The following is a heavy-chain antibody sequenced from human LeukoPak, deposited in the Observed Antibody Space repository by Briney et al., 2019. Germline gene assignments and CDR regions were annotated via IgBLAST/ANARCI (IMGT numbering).Heavy chain of an antibody. CDR1: GYTFTGYY. D-gene: IGHD3-22*01. CDR2: INPNSGGT. J-gene: IGHJ4*02. Sequence: ASVKVSCKASGYTFTGYYMHWVRQAPGQGLEWMGWINPNSGGTNYAQKFQGRVTMTRDTSISTAYMELSRLRSDDTAVYYCARDFYDTSGYYYDYWGQGTLVTVSS. V-gene: IGHV1-2*02. CDR3: ARDFYDTSGYYYDY.